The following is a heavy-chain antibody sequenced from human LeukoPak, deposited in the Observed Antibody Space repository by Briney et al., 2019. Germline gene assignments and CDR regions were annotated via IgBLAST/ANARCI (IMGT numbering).Heavy chain of an antibody. D-gene: IGHD2-8*01. V-gene: IGHV4-59*01. CDR3: ARGVFPGYYYYYMDV. Sequence: SETLSLTCTVSGRSISSYYWSWIRQPPGKGLEWIGYIYYSGSTNYNPSLKSRVTISVDTSKNQFSLKLSSVTAADTAVYYSARGVFPGYYYYYMDVWGKGTTVTVSS. CDR2: IYYSGST. CDR1: GRSISSYY. J-gene: IGHJ6*03.